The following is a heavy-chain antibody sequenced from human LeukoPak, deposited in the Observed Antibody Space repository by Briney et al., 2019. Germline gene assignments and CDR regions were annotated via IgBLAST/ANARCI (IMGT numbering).Heavy chain of an antibody. CDR1: GFTFSSFE. V-gene: IGHV3-48*03. D-gene: IGHD2-2*01. Sequence: PGGSLRLSCAASGFTFSSFEMNGVRQAPGKGLEWVSFIPSSGSSIFYANSVRGRFTISRDNAKNLLSLQMNSLRSEDTAVYYCARSTTTSLFDYWGQGSLVSVSS. CDR3: ARSTTTSLFDY. J-gene: IGHJ4*02. CDR2: IPSSGSSI.